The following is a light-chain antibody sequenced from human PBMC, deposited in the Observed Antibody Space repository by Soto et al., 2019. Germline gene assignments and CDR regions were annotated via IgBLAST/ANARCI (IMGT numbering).Light chain of an antibody. CDR1: QSVSSSY. CDR3: QQYTDWPIT. J-gene: IGKJ5*01. CDR2: AAS. V-gene: IGKV3D-20*02. Sequence: ELVLTQSPVTLSLSPGERATLSCRASQSVSSSYLAWYQQQPGQAPRLLIYAASTRATAVPDRFSGSGSGTDFTLTITSLQSDDFAVYFCQQYTDWPITFGQGTRLEIK.